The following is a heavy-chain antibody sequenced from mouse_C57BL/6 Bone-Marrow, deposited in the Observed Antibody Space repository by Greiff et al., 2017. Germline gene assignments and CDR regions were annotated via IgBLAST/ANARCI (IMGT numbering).Heavy chain of an antibody. CDR2: ISSGSSTI. V-gene: IGHV5-17*01. J-gene: IGHJ2*01. CDR3: AILRGPFDC. CDR1: GFTFSDYG. D-gene: IGHD1-1*01. Sequence: EVQLVESGGGLVKPGGSLKLSCAASGFTFSDYGMHWVRQAPEKGLEWVAYISSGSSTIYYADTVKGRFTISRDNAKNTLFLQMTSLRSEDRDIYLCAILRGPFDCWGQGTTLTVSS.